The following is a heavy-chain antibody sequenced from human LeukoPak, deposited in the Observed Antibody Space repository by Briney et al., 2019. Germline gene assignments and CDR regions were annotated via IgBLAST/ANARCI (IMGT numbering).Heavy chain of an antibody. CDR1: GFTFSSFG. Sequence: GGSLRLSCAASGFTFSSFGMSWVRQAPGKGLEWVSTNADSVKGRFTISRDNSKNTLYLQMNSLRAEDTAVYYCAKDRESIWYPTFDYWGQGTLVTVSS. D-gene: IGHD6-13*01. V-gene: IGHV3-23*01. J-gene: IGHJ4*02. CDR3: AKDRESIWYPTFDY.